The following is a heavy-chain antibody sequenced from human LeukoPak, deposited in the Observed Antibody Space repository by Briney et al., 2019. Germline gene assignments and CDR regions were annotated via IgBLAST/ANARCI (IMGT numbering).Heavy chain of an antibody. J-gene: IGHJ3*02. CDR2: INPNSGGT. CDR3: ARDPQTMWAFDI. Sequence: ASVKVSCKASGYTFTGYYMHWVRQAPGQGLEWMGWINPNSGGTNYAQKFQGRVTMTRDTSTSTAYMELSRLRSDDTAVYYCARDPQTMWAFDIWGQGTMVTVSS. CDR1: GYTFTGYY. D-gene: IGHD3-10*02. V-gene: IGHV1-2*02.